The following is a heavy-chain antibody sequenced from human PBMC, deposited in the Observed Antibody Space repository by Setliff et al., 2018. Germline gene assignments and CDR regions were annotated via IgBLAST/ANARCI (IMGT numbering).Heavy chain of an antibody. V-gene: IGHV1-18*01. CDR3: ARLVRYCTRTSCQRASGEDY. Sequence: ASVKVSCKASGYRFTTYGINWVRQAPGQGLEWMGWISPYNGNTKYAQKFQGRVTMTADTSTSTAYMELRSLRFDDTAVYYCARLVRYCTRTSCQRASGEDYWGQGTLVTVSS. CDR1: GYRFTTYG. CDR2: ISPYNGNT. J-gene: IGHJ4*02. D-gene: IGHD2-2*01.